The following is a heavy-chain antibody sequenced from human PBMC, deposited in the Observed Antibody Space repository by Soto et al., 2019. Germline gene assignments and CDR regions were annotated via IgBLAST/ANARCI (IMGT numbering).Heavy chain of an antibody. V-gene: IGHV3-74*01. CDR2: INSDGSST. Sequence: GGSLRLSCAAAGFTFSSYWMHWVRQAPGKGLVWVSRINSDGSSTSYADSVKGRFTISRDNAKNTLYLQMNSLRAEDTAVYYCARVFRRGWPFDYWGQGTLVTVSS. D-gene: IGHD6-19*01. J-gene: IGHJ4*02. CDR3: ARVFRRGWPFDY. CDR1: GFTFSSYW.